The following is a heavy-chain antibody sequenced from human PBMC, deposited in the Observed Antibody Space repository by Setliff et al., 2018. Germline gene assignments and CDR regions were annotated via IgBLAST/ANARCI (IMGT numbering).Heavy chain of an antibody. CDR2: IHYSGST. Sequence: SETLSLTCSVSGGSISTYHWSWIRQPPEKGLEWIAYIHYSGSTNQNPSFKSRVTISVDTSKNQFSLKLSSVTAADTAVYYCARAPPSSGWTPRGYYYYYMDVWGKGTTVTVSS. CDR1: GGSISTYH. CDR3: ARAPPSSGWTPRGYYYYYMDV. V-gene: IGHV4-59*01. J-gene: IGHJ6*03. D-gene: IGHD6-19*01.